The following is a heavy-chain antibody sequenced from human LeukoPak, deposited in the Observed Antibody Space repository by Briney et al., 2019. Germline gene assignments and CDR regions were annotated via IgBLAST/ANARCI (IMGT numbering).Heavy chain of an antibody. V-gene: IGHV3-23*01. CDR3: AKGLPHYYDSSGWWDY. Sequence: AGGSLRLSCAASGFTFSSYAMSWVRQAPGKGLEWVSAISGSGGSTYYADSVKGRFTISRDNSKNTLYLQMNSLRAEDTAIYYCAKGLPHYYDSSGWWDYWGQGTLVTVSS. CDR2: ISGSGGST. D-gene: IGHD3-22*01. J-gene: IGHJ4*02. CDR1: GFTFSSYA.